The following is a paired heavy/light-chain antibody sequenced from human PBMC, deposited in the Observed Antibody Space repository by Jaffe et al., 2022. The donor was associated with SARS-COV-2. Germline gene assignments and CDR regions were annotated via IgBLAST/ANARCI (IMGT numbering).Heavy chain of an antibody. CDR3: ARVSPSGYYGMDV. V-gene: IGHV3-13*05. J-gene: IGHJ6*02. CDR1: GFTFSRYD. D-gene: IGHD3-10*01. Sequence: EVQLVESGGGLVQPGGSLRLSCAASGFTFSRYDMHWVRQTTGEGLEWVSAIGTAGDPYYPGSVKGRFTISRDNAKNSLYLQMNTLRAGDTAVYYCARVSPSGYYGMDVWGQGTTVTVSS. CDR2: IGTAGDP.
Light chain of an antibody. CDR2: AAS. CDR1: QSISSF. Sequence: DIQMTQSPSSLSASVGDRVTITCRASQSISSFLNWYQQKPGKAPKLLIYAASSLQTGVPSRFSGSGSGTDFTLTISSLQPEDFATYYCHQSYSTPKTWTFGQGTKVEIK. V-gene: IGKV1-39*01. CDR3: HQSYSTPKTWT. J-gene: IGKJ1*01.